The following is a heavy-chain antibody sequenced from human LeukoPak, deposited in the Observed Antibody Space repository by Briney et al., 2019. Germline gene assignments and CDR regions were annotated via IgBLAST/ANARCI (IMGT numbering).Heavy chain of an antibody. Sequence: SETLSLTCTVSGGSINSNTYYWGWIRQPPGKGLEWIGTIYYTGSTYYNPSLKSRVTISVDTSKNQFSLELNSVTAADTAVYYCATRRWSHYFDSWGQGTLVTVSS. V-gene: IGHV4-39*01. J-gene: IGHJ4*02. D-gene: IGHD4-23*01. CDR1: GGSINSNTYY. CDR3: ATRRWSHYFDS. CDR2: IYYTGST.